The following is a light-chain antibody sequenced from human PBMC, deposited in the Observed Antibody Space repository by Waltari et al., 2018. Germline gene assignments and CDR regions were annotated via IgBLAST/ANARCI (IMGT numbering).Light chain of an antibody. CDR1: SSSVGAYNY. Sequence: QSALTQPPSASGSPGQSVTIPSTGTSSSVGAYNYVSWYQQHPGKAPKLLIYDVTKRPSGVPDRFSASKSGDTASLTVSGLQAEDEADYYCSSFTPRTNVLFGGGTKLTVL. J-gene: IGLJ2*01. V-gene: IGLV2-8*01. CDR3: SSFTPRTNVL. CDR2: DVT.